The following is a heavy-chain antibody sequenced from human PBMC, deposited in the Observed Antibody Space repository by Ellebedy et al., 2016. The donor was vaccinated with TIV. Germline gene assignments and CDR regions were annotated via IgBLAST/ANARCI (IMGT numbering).Heavy chain of an antibody. Sequence: GESLKISCAASGFTFSSYSMNWVRQAPGKGLEWVSYISSSSSTIYYADSVKGRFTISRDNAKNSLYLQMNSLRAEDTAVYYCARETDTAMVASYFDYWGQGTLVTVSS. V-gene: IGHV3-48*04. CDR2: ISSSSSTI. CDR1: GFTFSSYS. D-gene: IGHD5-18*01. J-gene: IGHJ4*02. CDR3: ARETDTAMVASYFDY.